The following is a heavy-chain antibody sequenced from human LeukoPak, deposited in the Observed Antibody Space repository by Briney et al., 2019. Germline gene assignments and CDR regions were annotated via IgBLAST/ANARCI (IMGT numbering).Heavy chain of an antibody. CDR1: GGSIKSYY. D-gene: IGHD1-7*01. Sequence: SETLSLTCTVSGGSIKSYYWNWIRQPAGKGLEWIGRIYSTGITNYNPSFKSRVTMSVDSSKDQFSLKLRSVTAADTAVYHCARDRDWNYWFDPWGRGIPVLVSS. J-gene: IGHJ5*02. CDR3: ARDRDWNYWFDP. V-gene: IGHV4-4*07. CDR2: IYSTGIT.